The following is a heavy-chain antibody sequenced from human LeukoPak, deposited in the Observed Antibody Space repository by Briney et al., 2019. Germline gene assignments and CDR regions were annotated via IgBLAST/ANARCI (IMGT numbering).Heavy chain of an antibody. CDR2: IKPDGSDK. Sequence: GGSLRLSCAASGFSFTSYWMSWVRQAAGKGLEWVANIKPDGSDKYYVDSVKGRFTISRNNAKNSLYLEMDTLRAEDTAVYYCVGDPGDYWGQGTLVTVSS. CDR1: GFSFTSYW. CDR3: VGDPGDY. V-gene: IGHV3-7*01. J-gene: IGHJ4*02.